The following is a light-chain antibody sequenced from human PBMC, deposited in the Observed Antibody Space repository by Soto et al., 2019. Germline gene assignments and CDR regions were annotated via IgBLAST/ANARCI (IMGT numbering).Light chain of an antibody. CDR1: QSVSNN. V-gene: IGKV3-11*01. CDR3: LQRSTWPWA. Sequence: EIVLTQSPATLSLSPGERATLSCRASQSVSNNLAWYQHKPGQAPRLLIYDASNRATGIPARVSGSGSGTDFTLTISSLEPEAFAVYYCLQRSTWPWAFGQGTKVEIK. J-gene: IGKJ1*01. CDR2: DAS.